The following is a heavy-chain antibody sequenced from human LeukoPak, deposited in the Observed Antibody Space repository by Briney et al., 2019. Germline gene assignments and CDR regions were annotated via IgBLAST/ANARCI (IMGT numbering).Heavy chain of an antibody. J-gene: IGHJ4*02. CDR2: ISNGGRSI. D-gene: IGHD5-12*01. CDR3: AREHDSAYDY. Sequence: GESLRLSCAASGFAFRDHYMSWIRQAPGKGLEWVSYISNGGRSINYSDSVKGRFTISRDSAKSSLYLQMNNLRAGDTAMYYCAREHDSAYDYWGQGILVTVSS. CDR1: GFAFRDHY. V-gene: IGHV3-11*01.